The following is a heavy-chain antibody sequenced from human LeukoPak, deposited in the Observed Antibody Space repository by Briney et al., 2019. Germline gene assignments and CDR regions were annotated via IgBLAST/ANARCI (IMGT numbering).Heavy chain of an antibody. CDR1: GGSISSYY. V-gene: IGHV4-4*07. CDR3: ARDRDYGSGSSYYYGMDV. J-gene: IGHJ6*02. Sequence: SETLSLTCTVSGGSISSYYWSWIRQPAGKGLEWIGRIYTSGSTNYNPSLKSRVTMSVDTSKNQFSPKLSSVTAADTAVYYCARDRDYGSGSSYYYGMDVWGQGTTVTVSS. CDR2: IYTSGST. D-gene: IGHD3-10*01.